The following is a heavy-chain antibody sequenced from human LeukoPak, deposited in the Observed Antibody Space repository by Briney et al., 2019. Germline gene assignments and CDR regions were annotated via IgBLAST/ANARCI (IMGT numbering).Heavy chain of an antibody. D-gene: IGHD2-15*01. J-gene: IGHJ4*02. V-gene: IGHV1-69*13. CDR2: IIPIFGTA. Sequence: SVKVSCKASGGTVSSYAISWVRQAPGQGLEWMGGIIPIFGTANNAQKFQGRGTITADESTRTASMELSSLRSEDPAVYYCARVLQSRHWPYSSGGSCYTGYFAYWGQGTLVTVSS. CDR3: ARVLQSRHWPYSSGGSCYTGYFAY. CDR1: GGTVSSYA.